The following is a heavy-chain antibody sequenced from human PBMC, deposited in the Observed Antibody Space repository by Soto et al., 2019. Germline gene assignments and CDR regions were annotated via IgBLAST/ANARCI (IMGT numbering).Heavy chain of an antibody. V-gene: IGHV4-61*01. CDR1: GGSVSSGSYY. CDR3: ARDFFGCSGGSCYSGYYGMDA. CDR2: IYYSGST. Sequence: SETLSLTCTVSGGSVSSGSYYWSWIRQPPGKGLEWIGYIYYSGSTNYNPSLKSRVTISVDTSKNQFSLKLSSVTAADTAVYYCARDFFGCSGGSCYSGYYGMDAWGQGTTVTVSS. D-gene: IGHD2-15*01. J-gene: IGHJ6*02.